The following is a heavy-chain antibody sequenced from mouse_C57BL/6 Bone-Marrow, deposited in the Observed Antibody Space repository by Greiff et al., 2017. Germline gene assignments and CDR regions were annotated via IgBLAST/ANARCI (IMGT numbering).Heavy chain of an antibody. CDR1: GYTFTSYW. J-gene: IGHJ3*01. V-gene: IGHV1-64*01. CDR2: IHPNSGST. D-gene: IGHD1-1*01. CDR3: ARSGYGSSYEFAY. Sequence: QVQLQQPGAELVKPGASVKLSCKASGYTFTSYWMHWVKQRPGQGLEWIGMIHPNSGSTNYHEKFKSKATLTVNKSSSTTYMQLSSLTSEDSAVYYCARSGYGSSYEFAYWGQGTLVTVSA.